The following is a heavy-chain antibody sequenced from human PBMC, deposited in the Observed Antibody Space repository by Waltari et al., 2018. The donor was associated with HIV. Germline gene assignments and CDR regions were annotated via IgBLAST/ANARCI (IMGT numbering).Heavy chain of an antibody. CDR2: IYTNCDT. J-gene: IGHJ6*02. V-gene: IGHV3-13*01. Sequence: EAQLAESGGGLVQPGGSLRLSCAASGFTFSNYDFHWVRQATGKGLDWVSTIYTNCDTCYPGSVKGRFTISREDAKNSLFLHMNSLRAEDTAVYYCGRVMSGQLHYGMDVWGQGTTVTVSS. CDR3: GRVMSGQLHYGMDV. D-gene: IGHD3-10*01. CDR1: GFTFSNYD.